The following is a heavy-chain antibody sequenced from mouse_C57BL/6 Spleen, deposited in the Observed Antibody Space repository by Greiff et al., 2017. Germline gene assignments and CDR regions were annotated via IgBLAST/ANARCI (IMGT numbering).Heavy chain of an antibody. Sequence: QVQLKESGAELVRPGASVTLSCKASGYTFTDYEMHWVKQTPVHGLEWIGAIDPETGGTAYNQKFKGKAILTADKSSSTAYMELRSLTSEDSAVYYCTRPHYWGQGTTLTVSS. CDR2: IDPETGGT. J-gene: IGHJ2*01. V-gene: IGHV1-15*01. CDR1: GYTFTDYE. CDR3: TRPHY.